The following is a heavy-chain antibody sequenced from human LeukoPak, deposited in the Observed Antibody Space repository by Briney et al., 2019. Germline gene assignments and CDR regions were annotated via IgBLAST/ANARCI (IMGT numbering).Heavy chain of an antibody. CDR1: GYTFTSYG. V-gene: IGHV1-18*01. CDR3: ARASLSLEWLSQYYYYMDV. D-gene: IGHD3-3*01. J-gene: IGHJ6*03. Sequence: GASVKVSCKASGYTFTSYGISWVRQAPGQGLEWMGWISAYNGNTNYAQKLQGRVTMTTDTSTSTAYMELRSLRSDGTAVYYCARASLSLEWLSQYYYYMDVWGKGTTVTVSS. CDR2: ISAYNGNT.